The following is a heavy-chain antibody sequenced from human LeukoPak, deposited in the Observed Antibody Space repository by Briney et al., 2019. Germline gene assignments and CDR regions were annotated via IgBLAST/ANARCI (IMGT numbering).Heavy chain of an antibody. V-gene: IGHV3-53*01. Sequence: PGGSLRLSCAASGFTVSSNYMSWVRQAPGKGLEWVSVIYSGGSTYYADSVKGRSTVSRDNAKDSLYLQMNSLRDEDTAVYYCARDLISGDYTFDYWGQGALVTVSS. CDR3: ARDLISGDYTFDY. D-gene: IGHD4-11*01. J-gene: IGHJ4*02. CDR1: GFTVSSNY. CDR2: IYSGGST.